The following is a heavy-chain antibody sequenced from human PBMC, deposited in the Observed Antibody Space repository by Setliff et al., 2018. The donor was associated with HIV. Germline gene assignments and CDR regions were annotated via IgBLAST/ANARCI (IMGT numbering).Heavy chain of an antibody. CDR2: LYNDGST. D-gene: IGHD6-19*01. V-gene: IGHV3-66*01. CDR3: ARDPRGAVAGFDY. Sequence: PGESLKISCAVSGITINNHHMAWVRQAPGQGLEWVSALYNDGSTYYPDSVKGRFTISRDNSKNTLSLQMNRLRADDTAVYFCARDPRGAVAGFDYWGQGTLVTVSS. CDR1: GITINNHH. J-gene: IGHJ4*02.